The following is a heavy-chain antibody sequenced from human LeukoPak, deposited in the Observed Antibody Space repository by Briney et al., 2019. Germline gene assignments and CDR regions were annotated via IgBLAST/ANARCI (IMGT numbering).Heavy chain of an antibody. CDR3: ARVIDVVVVAADY. CDR2: ISGSGDSA. V-gene: IGHV3-23*01. Sequence: GRSLRLSCAASGFTFSSCVMSWVRQPPGKGLEWVSVISGSGDSAYYADSVKGRFAISRDNAKNSLYLQMNSLRTEDTAVYYCARVIDVVVVAADYWGQGTLVTVSS. J-gene: IGHJ4*02. D-gene: IGHD2-15*01. CDR1: GFTFSSCV.